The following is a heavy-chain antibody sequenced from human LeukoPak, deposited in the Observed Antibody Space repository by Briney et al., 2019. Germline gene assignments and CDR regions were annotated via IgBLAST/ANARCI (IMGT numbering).Heavy chain of an antibody. D-gene: IGHD3-10*01. Sequence: ASVKVSCKAPGYTFTSYDINWVRQATGQGLEWMGWMNPNSGNTGYAQKFQGRVTMTRNTSISTAYMELSSLRSEDTAVYYCARSGEYYYGMDVWGQGTTVTVSS. V-gene: IGHV1-8*01. J-gene: IGHJ6*02. CDR2: MNPNSGNT. CDR1: GYTFTSYD. CDR3: ARSGEYYYGMDV.